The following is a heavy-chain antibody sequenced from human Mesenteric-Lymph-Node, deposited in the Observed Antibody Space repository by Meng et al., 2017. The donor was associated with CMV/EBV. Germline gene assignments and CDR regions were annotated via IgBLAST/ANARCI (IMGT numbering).Heavy chain of an antibody. CDR2: IYDSGST. CDR3: ARMYYDNSGYYYLDY. CDR1: GGSISSSSYY. Sequence: SETLSLTCTVSGGSISSSSYYWNWIRQPPGQGLEWIGYIYDSGSTNYNPSLKSRVTISVDTSKNQFSLKVRSMSAADTAVYYCARMYYDNSGYYYLDYWGQGTLVTVSS. V-gene: IGHV4-61*01. J-gene: IGHJ4*02. D-gene: IGHD3-22*01.